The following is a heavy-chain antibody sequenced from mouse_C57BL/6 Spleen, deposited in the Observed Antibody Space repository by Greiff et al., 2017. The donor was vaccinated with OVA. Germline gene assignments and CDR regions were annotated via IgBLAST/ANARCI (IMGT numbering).Heavy chain of an antibody. CDR1: GYTFTSYG. J-gene: IGHJ4*01. V-gene: IGHV1-81*01. D-gene: IGHD1-1*01. CDR2: IYPRSGNT. CDR3: ARGDTVVARDAMDY. Sequence: VQLQQSGAELARPGASVKLSCKASGYTFTSYGISWVKQRTGQGLEWIGEIYPRSGNTYYNEKFKGKATLTADKSSSTAYMELRSLTSEDSAVYFCARGDTVVARDAMDYWGQGTSVTVSS.